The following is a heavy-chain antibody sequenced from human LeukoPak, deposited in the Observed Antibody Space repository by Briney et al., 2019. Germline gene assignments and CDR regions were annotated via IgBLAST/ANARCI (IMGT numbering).Heavy chain of an antibody. V-gene: IGHV4-34*01. J-gene: IGHJ5*02. CDR1: GGSISTYY. Sequence: SETLSLTCTVSGGSISTYYWSWIRQPPGKGLEWIGEINHSGSTNYNPSLKSRVTISVDTSKNQFSLKLSSVTAADTAVYYCARRRRWFDPWGQGTLVTVSS. CDR2: INHSGST. CDR3: ARRRRWFDP.